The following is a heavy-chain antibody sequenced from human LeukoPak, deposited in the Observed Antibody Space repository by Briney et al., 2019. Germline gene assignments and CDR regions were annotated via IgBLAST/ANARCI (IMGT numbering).Heavy chain of an antibody. V-gene: IGHV4-34*01. CDR3: ARDAYSSSWSWHDALDI. CDR2: INHSGST. Sequence: SETLSLTCAVYGGSFSGYYWSWIRQPPGKELEWIGEINHSGSTNYNPSLKSRVTISVDTSKNQFSLKLSSVTAADTAVYYCARDAYSSSWSWHDALDIWGQGTMVTVSS. CDR1: GGSFSGYY. D-gene: IGHD6-13*01. J-gene: IGHJ3*02.